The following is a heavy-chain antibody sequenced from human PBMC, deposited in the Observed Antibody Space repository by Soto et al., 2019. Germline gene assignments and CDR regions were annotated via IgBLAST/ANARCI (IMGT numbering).Heavy chain of an antibody. J-gene: IGHJ4*02. Sequence: QVQLVQSGAEVKKPGASVKVSCKASGYLFTSSDINWVRQATGQGLEWMGWLNPTTGNTGYAQNFQVIVTMTGNTSISTAYMELSSLKSEDTAVYYCTRGRIMITFGGAIIIGYWGQGSLVTVSS. CDR3: TRGRIMITFGGAIIIGY. CDR1: GYLFTSSD. D-gene: IGHD3-16*01. CDR2: LNPTTGNT. V-gene: IGHV1-8*01.